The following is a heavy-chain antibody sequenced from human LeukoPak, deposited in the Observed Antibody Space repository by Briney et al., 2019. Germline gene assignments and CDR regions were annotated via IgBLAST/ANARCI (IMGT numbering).Heavy chain of an antibody. V-gene: IGHV3-30*02. Sequence: AGGSLRLSCAASGFTFFTSGMHWVRQAPGKGLEWVAFIRYDGSNKYYADSVKGRFTISRDNSKSTLFLQMNSLRAEDTAVYYCTKDLEYSGYDNFFDHWGQGTLVTVSS. CDR1: GFTFFTSG. CDR2: IRYDGSNK. CDR3: TKDLEYSGYDNFFDH. D-gene: IGHD5-12*01. J-gene: IGHJ4*02.